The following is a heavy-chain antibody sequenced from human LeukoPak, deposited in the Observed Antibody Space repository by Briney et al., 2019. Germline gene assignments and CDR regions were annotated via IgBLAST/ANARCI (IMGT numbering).Heavy chain of an antibody. J-gene: IGHJ4*02. Sequence: SETLSLTCTVSGGSISSSSYYWGWIRQPPGKGLEWIGSIYYSGSTYYNPSLKSRVTISVDTSKNQFSLKLSSVTAADTAVYYCASTANSSGYPLDYWGQGTLVTVSS. CDR3: ASTANSSGYPLDY. CDR2: IYYSGST. D-gene: IGHD6-19*01. CDR1: GGSISSSSYY. V-gene: IGHV4-39*07.